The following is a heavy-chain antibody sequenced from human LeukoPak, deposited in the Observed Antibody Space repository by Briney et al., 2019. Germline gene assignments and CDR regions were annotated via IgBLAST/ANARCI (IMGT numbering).Heavy chain of an antibody. V-gene: IGHV4-39*02. J-gene: IGHJ4*02. Sequence: PSETLSLTCTVSGGSISSSSYYWGWIRQLPGKGLEWIGTIYYSGSTYYNPSLKSRVTISVDTSKNHFSLRLNSVTAADTAVYYCARVPNWGRFDYWGQGTLVTVSS. D-gene: IGHD3-16*01. CDR1: GGSISSSSYY. CDR2: IYYSGST. CDR3: ARVPNWGRFDY.